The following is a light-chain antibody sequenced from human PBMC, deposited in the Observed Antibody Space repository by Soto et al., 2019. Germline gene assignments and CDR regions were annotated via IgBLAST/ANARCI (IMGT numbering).Light chain of an antibody. V-gene: IGKV2-28*01. CDR2: LGS. CDR1: QNRLHSSGYNY. Sequence: DIVMTQSPLSLPVTPGEPASISCRSSQNRLHSSGYNYLDWYVQKPGQSPQLLIYLGSDRAPGVPDRFSGSGSGTDFTLKISRVEAEDVGVYYCMQALQTSYTFGQGTKLEIK. CDR3: MQALQTSYT. J-gene: IGKJ2*01.